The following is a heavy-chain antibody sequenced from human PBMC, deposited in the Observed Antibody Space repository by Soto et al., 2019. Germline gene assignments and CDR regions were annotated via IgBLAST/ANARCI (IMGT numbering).Heavy chain of an antibody. Sequence: VGSLRLSCAASGFTFAHYAMMWARQAPGRGLEWVSTIDGPTTNTHYIDSVKGRFFISRDNAINTVYLQMNGLRAEDTAVYYCVTWLSAHFDYWGRGTLVTVSS. D-gene: IGHD6-19*01. CDR3: VTWLSAHFDY. V-gene: IGHV3-23*05. CDR2: IDGPTTNT. CDR1: GFTFAHYA. J-gene: IGHJ4*02.